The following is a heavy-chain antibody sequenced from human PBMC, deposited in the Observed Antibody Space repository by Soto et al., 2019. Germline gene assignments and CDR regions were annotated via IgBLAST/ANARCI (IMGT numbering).Heavy chain of an antibody. CDR2: IYYSGST. V-gene: IGHV4-31*03. J-gene: IGHJ5*02. D-gene: IGHD2-15*01. CDR1: GGSISSGGYY. Sequence: QVQLQESGPGLVKPSQTLSLTCTVSGGSISSGGYYWSWIRQHPGKGLEWIGYIYYSGSTYYNPSLTSRLTLSAATSKTLLSLKLGSVTAADTAVYYGARGRAGFFCSDRDDNWFDPWGQGTLVTVSS. CDR3: ARGRAGFFCSDRDDNWFDP.